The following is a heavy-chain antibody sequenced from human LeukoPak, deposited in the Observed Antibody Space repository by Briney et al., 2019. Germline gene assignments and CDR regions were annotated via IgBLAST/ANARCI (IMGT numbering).Heavy chain of an antibody. CDR3: AKSPSSYDYVWGSYRPYNWFDP. CDR2: ISSSSSTI. Sequence: PGGSLRLSCAASGFTFSSYSMNWVRQAPGKGLEWVSYISSSSSTIYYADSVKGRFTISRDNSKNTLYLQMNSLRAEDTAVYYCAKSPSSYDYVWGSYRPYNWFDPWGQGTLVTVSS. D-gene: IGHD3-16*02. J-gene: IGHJ5*02. V-gene: IGHV3-48*01. CDR1: GFTFSSYS.